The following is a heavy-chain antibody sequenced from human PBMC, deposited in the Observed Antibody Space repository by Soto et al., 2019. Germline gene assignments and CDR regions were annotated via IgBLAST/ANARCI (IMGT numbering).Heavy chain of an antibody. CDR2: IIPIFGTA. CDR3: ASAQGSPADVGKEYPNYYGMDV. J-gene: IGHJ6*02. CDR1: GGTFSSYA. Sequence: GASVKVSCKASGGTFSSYAISWVRQAPGQGLEWMGGIIPIFGTANYAQKFQGRVTITADKSTSTAYMELSSLRSEDTAVYYCASAQGSPADVGKEYPNYYGMDVWGQGTTVTVSS. D-gene: IGHD2-2*01. V-gene: IGHV1-69*06.